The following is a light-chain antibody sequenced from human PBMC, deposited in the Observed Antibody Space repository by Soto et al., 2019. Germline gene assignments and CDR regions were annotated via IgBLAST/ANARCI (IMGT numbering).Light chain of an antibody. CDR1: SSDVGAYNY. Sequence: QSVRTQPASVSGAPGQSITISCTGTSSDVGAYNYVSWYQQHPGKAPKLMIYDVSNRPSGVSNRFSGSKSGNTASLTISGLQAEDEADCYCSSYTSSNTYVFGTGTKVTVL. CDR2: DVS. CDR3: SSYTSSNTYV. V-gene: IGLV2-14*03. J-gene: IGLJ1*01.